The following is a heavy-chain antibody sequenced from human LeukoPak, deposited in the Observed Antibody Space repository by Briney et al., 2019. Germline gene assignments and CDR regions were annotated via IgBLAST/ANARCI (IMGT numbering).Heavy chain of an antibody. J-gene: IGHJ3*02. V-gene: IGHV1-2*02. CDR2: INPNSGGT. D-gene: IGHD3-22*01. Sequence: ASVKVSCKASGYTFPAYYMHWVRQAPGQGLEWMGWINPNSGGTNYAQKFQGRVTMTRDTSISTAYMELSRLRSDDTAVYYCARVLYYDSSGPTAFDIWGQGAMVTVSS. CDR1: GYTFPAYY. CDR3: ARVLYYDSSGPTAFDI.